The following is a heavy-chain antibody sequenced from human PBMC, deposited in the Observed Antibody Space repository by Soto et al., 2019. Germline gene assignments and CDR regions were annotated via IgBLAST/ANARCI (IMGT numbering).Heavy chain of an antibody. J-gene: IGHJ4*02. Sequence: QVQLVQSGAEVKKPGSSVKVSCKASGGTFSSDSFSWVRQAPGQGLEWMGGIIPMFDTPIYAQKFQDRVTITADESTRTAYMQLSSLRSGDTAVYYCARSGGLDRDFNYWGKGSLVTVSS. V-gene: IGHV1-69*12. CDR2: IIPMFDTP. CDR3: ARSGGLDRDFNY. D-gene: IGHD2-15*01. CDR1: GGTFSSDS.